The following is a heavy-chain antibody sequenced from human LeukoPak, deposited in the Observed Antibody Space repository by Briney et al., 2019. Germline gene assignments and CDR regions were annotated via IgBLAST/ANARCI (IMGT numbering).Heavy chain of an antibody. D-gene: IGHD2-2*01. CDR2: IYYSGST. Sequence: PSETLSLTCTVSGGSISSSSYYWGWIRQPPGKGLEWIGSIYYSGSTYYNPSLKSRVTISVDTYKNQFSLKLSSVTAADTAVYYCARRGAIVVVPAAHDAFDIWGQGTMVTVSS. CDR3: ARRGAIVVVPAAHDAFDI. CDR1: GGSISSSSYY. J-gene: IGHJ3*02. V-gene: IGHV4-39*01.